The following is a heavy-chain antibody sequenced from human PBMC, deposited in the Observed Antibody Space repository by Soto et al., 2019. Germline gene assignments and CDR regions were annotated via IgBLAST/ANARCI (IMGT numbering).Heavy chain of an antibody. CDR1: GFTFSSYS. CDR3: ASRGYYDSSGYKYFQH. J-gene: IGHJ1*01. Sequence: GGSLRLSCAASGFTFSSYSMNWGRQAPGKGLEWVSYISSSSSTIYYADSVKGRFTISRDNAKNSLYLQMNSLRDEDTAVYYCASRGYYDSSGYKYFQHRGQGTLVTVSS. D-gene: IGHD3-22*01. V-gene: IGHV3-48*02. CDR2: ISSSSSTI.